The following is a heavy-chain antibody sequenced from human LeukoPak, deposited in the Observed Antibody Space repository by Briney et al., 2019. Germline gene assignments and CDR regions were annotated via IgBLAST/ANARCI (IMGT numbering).Heavy chain of an antibody. J-gene: IGHJ6*03. Sequence: PGGSLRLSCAASGFTFSDYYMSWIRQAPGKGLEWVSSISSSSSYIYYADSVKGRFTISRDNAKNSLYLQMNSLRAEDTAVYYCARDGTASSTSLPADYYYYMDVWGKGTTVTVSS. D-gene: IGHD2-2*01. CDR2: ISSSSSYI. V-gene: IGHV3-11*06. CDR3: ARDGTASSTSLPADYYYYMDV. CDR1: GFTFSDYY.